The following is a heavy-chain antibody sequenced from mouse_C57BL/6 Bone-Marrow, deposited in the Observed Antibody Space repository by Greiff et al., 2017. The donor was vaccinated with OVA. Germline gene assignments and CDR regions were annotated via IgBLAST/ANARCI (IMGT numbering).Heavy chain of an antibody. V-gene: IGHV1-59*01. J-gene: IGHJ3*01. D-gene: IGHD2-5*01. CDR1: GYTFTSYW. CDR2: IDPSDSYT. CDR3: ARSYYSNYGGFAY. Sequence: VQLQQSGAELVRPGTSVKLSCKASGYTFTSYWMHWVKQRPGQGLEWIGVIDPSDSYTNYNQKFKGKATLTVDTSSSTAYMQLSSLTSEDSAVYYCARSYYSNYGGFAYWGQGTLVTVSA.